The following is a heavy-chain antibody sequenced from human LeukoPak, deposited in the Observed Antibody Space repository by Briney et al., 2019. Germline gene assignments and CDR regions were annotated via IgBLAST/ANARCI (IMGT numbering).Heavy chain of an antibody. D-gene: IGHD3-9*01. Sequence: KTSETLSLTCADYGGSFSGYYWSWIRQPPGKGLEWIGEINHSGSTNYNPSLKSRVTISVDTSKNQFSLKLSSVTAADTAVYYCARGRGLRYFDWLFGGISDYWGQGTLVTVSS. V-gene: IGHV4-34*01. CDR2: INHSGST. CDR1: GGSFSGYY. CDR3: ARGRGLRYFDWLFGGISDY. J-gene: IGHJ4*02.